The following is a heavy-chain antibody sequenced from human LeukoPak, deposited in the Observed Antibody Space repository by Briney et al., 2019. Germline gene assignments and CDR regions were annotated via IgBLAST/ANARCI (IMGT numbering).Heavy chain of an antibody. CDR2: IYTGDRA. Sequence: GGSLRLSCAASGFNVSANYMSWVRQPPGKGLEWVSFIYTGDRANYADSVKGRFTISRDSSKNTLFLQMNSLRGEDTAVYYCARASGIDYTDMSDSWGQGTLVTVSA. CDR1: GFNVSANY. J-gene: IGHJ4*02. CDR3: ARASGIDYTDMSDS. D-gene: IGHD1-26*01. V-gene: IGHV3-53*01.